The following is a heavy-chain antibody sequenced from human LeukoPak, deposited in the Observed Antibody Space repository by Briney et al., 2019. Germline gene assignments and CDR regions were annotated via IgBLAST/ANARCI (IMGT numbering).Heavy chain of an antibody. D-gene: IGHD4-23*01. V-gene: IGHV3-48*03. CDR2: ISSSGSTI. CDR1: GFTFSSYE. CDR3: ARDYGGKIDY. J-gene: IGHJ4*02. Sequence: GGSLRLSCAASGFTFSSYEVNWVRQAPGKGLEWVSYISSSGSTIYYADSVKGRFTISRDNAKNSLYLQMNSLRAEDTAVYYCARDYGGKIDYWGQGTLVTVSS.